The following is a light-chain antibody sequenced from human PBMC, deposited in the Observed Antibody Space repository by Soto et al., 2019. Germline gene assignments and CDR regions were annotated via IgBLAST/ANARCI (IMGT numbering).Light chain of an antibody. CDR3: QRYNYWPPYT. J-gene: IGKJ2*01. CDR2: GAS. V-gene: IGKV3-15*01. Sequence: EIVMTQSPATLSVAPGERVTLSCRASQSVSSNLAWYQQKPGQAPRLLIYGASTWATGIPARFSGSGSGTEFTLSISSLESEDFAVYYCQRYNYWPPYTFGQGTKLEIK. CDR1: QSVSSN.